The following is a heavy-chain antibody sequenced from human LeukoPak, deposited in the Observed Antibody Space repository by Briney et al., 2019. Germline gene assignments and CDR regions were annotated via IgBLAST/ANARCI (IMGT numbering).Heavy chain of an antibody. V-gene: IGHV7-4-1*02. D-gene: IGHD2-15*01. CDR2: INTNTGNP. CDR1: GYTFTSYA. CDR3: ARGYCSGGSCPNWFDP. Sequence: ASVKVSCKASGYTFTSYAMNWVRQAPGQGLEWMGWINTNTGNPTYAQGFTGRFVFSLDTSVSTACLQISSLKAEDTAVYYCARGYCSGGSCPNWFDPWGQGTLVTVSS. J-gene: IGHJ5*02.